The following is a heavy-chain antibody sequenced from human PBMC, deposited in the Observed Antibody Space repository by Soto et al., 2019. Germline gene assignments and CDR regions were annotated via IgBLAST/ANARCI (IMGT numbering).Heavy chain of an antibody. V-gene: IGHV1-24*01. CDR3: ATVFGIAAAAGMDV. CDR1: GYTLTELS. Sequence: ASVKVSCKVSGYTLTELSMHWVRQAPGKGLEWMGGFDPEDGETIYAQKFQGRVTMTEDTSTDTAYMELSSLRSEDTAVYYCATVFGIAAAAGMDVWGQGTTVTVSS. CDR2: FDPEDGET. J-gene: IGHJ6*02. D-gene: IGHD6-13*01.